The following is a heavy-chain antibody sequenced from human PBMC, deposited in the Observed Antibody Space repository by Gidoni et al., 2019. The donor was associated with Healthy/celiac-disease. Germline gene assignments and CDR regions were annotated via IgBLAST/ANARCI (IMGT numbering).Heavy chain of an antibody. V-gene: IGHV3-23*01. CDR3: AKGQWELPNFDY. CDR2: ISGSGGST. CDR1: GFTFSSYA. D-gene: IGHD1-26*01. Sequence: EVQLLESGGGLVQPGGSLRLSCAASGFTFSSYALSLVRQATGKGLEWVSAISGSGGSTYYADAVKGRFTISRDNSKNTLYLQMNSLRAEDTAVYYCAKGQWELPNFDYWGQGTLVTVSS. J-gene: IGHJ4*02.